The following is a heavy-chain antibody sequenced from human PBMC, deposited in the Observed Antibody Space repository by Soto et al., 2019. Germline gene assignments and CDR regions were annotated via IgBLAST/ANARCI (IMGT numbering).Heavy chain of an antibody. D-gene: IGHD6-19*01. CDR3: ARAAVAGTSWFDP. CDR2: ISYDGSNK. Sequence: GGSLRLSCAASGFTFSSYAKHWVRQAPGKGLEWVAVISYDGSNKYYADSVKGRFTTSRDNSKNTLYLQMNSLRAEDTAVYYCARAAVAGTSWFDPWGQGTMVTVYS. CDR1: GFTFSSYA. J-gene: IGHJ5*02. V-gene: IGHV3-30-3*01.